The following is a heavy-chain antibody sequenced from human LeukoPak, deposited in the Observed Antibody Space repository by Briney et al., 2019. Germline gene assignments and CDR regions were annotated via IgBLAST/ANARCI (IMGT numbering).Heavy chain of an antibody. Sequence: GGSLRLSCAASGFTFSDYYMSWIRQAPGKGLEWVSYISSSGSTIYYADSVKGRFTISRDNAKNSLYLQMNSLRAEDTAVYYCARDRDGYNYMSYYGMDVWGQGTTVTVSS. CDR2: ISSSGSTI. CDR3: ARDRDGYNYMSYYGMDV. J-gene: IGHJ6*02. D-gene: IGHD5-24*01. V-gene: IGHV3-11*04. CDR1: GFTFSDYY.